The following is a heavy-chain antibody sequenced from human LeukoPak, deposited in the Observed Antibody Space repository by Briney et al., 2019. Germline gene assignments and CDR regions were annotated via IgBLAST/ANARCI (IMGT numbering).Heavy chain of an antibody. V-gene: IGHV3-30-3*01. D-gene: IGHD3-10*01. CDR2: ISYDGSNK. CDR1: GFTFSSYA. J-gene: IGHJ4*02. Sequence: GGSLRLSCAASGFTFSSYAMHWVRQAPGKGLEWVAVISYDGSNKYYADSVKGRFTISRGNSKNTLYLQMNSLRAEDTAVYYCARDRPSPLLWFGYYFDYWGQGTLVTVSS. CDR3: ARDRPSPLLWFGYYFDY.